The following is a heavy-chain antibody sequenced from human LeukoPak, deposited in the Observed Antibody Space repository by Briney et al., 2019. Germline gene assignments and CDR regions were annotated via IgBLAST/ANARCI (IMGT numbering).Heavy chain of an antibody. Sequence: NASQTLSLTCTVSGGSISSGDYYWSWIRQPPGKGLEWIGYIYYNGSTYYNPSLRSRVTISLDTSKNQFSLKLTSVTAADTAVYYCAHQWLVVGHAFDIWGQGTMVTVSS. CDR3: AHQWLVVGHAFDI. V-gene: IGHV4-30-4*08. J-gene: IGHJ3*02. CDR2: IYYNGST. D-gene: IGHD6-19*01. CDR1: GGSISSGDYY.